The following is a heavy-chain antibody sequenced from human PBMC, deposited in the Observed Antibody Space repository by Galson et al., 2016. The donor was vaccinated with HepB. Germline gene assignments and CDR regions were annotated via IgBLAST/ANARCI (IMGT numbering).Heavy chain of an antibody. V-gene: IGHV3-33*01. CDR1: GFTFSCCG. J-gene: IGHJ3*01. Sequence: SLRLSCAASGFTFSCCGMHWVRQAPGKGLEWVAVTWYDGSDERYADSVKGRFTIARDNSKNTLFLYMSDLRAEDTAVYYCARPSSRLEVAGGYAFDVWGQGTMVSVSS. CDR3: ARPSSRLEVAGGYAFDV. D-gene: IGHD4-23*01. CDR2: TWYDGSDE.